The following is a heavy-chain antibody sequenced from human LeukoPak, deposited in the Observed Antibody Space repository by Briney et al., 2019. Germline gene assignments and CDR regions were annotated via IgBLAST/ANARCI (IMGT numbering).Heavy chain of an antibody. CDR2: IKQDGSEK. CDR1: GFTFSSYW. CDR3: ARDDPGENYYYYYGMDV. V-gene: IGHV3-7*01. Sequence: GSLRLSCAASGFTFSSYWMSWVRQAPVKGLEWVANIKQDGSEKYYVDSVKGRFTISRDNAKNSLYLQMNSLRAEDTAVYYCARDDPGENYYYYYGMDVWGQGTTVTVSS. J-gene: IGHJ6*02. D-gene: IGHD3-10*01.